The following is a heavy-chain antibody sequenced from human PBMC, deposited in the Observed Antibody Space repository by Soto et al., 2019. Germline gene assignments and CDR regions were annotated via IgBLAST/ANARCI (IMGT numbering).Heavy chain of an antibody. Sequence: QVQLVESGGGVVQPGRSLRLSCAASGFTFSSYGMHWVRQAPGKGLEWVAVIWYDGSNKYYADSVKGRFTISGDNSKKTVYLQMNSLRAEDTAVYYCARDHIALDYWGQGTQVTVSS. J-gene: IGHJ4*02. CDR3: ARDHIALDY. V-gene: IGHV3-33*01. CDR2: IWYDGSNK. D-gene: IGHD6-13*01. CDR1: GFTFSSYG.